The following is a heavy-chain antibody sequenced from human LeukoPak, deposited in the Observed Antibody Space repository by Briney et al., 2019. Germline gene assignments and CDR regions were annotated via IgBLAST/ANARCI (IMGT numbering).Heavy chain of an antibody. Sequence: GGSLRLSCAASGFTFSSYAMSWVRQAPGKGLEWVSAISGSGGSTYYADSVKGRFTISRDNSKNTLYLQMNSLRAEDTAVYYCARGNYYDSSGYTTGDWFDPWGQGTLVTVSS. J-gene: IGHJ5*02. D-gene: IGHD3-22*01. CDR2: ISGSGGST. CDR3: ARGNYYDSSGYTTGDWFDP. V-gene: IGHV3-23*01. CDR1: GFTFSSYA.